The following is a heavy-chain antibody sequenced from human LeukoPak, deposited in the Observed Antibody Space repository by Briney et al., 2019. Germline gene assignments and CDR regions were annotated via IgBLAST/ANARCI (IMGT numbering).Heavy chain of an antibody. CDR2: ISYDGSNK. Sequence: GRSLRLSCAASGFTFSSYAMHWVRQAPGKGLEWVAVISYDGSNKYYADSVKGRFTISRDNSKNTLYLQMNSLRAEDTAVYYCAKSPHTLRLPALLDYWGQGTLVTVSS. J-gene: IGHJ4*02. CDR1: GFTFSSYA. D-gene: IGHD3-3*01. CDR3: AKSPHTLRLPALLDY. V-gene: IGHV3-30-3*02.